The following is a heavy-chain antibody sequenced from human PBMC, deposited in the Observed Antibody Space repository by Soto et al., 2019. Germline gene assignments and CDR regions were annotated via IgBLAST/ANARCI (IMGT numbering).Heavy chain of an antibody. J-gene: IGHJ4*02. CDR2: IAGSGSPT. CDR1: GFTFSNDG. D-gene: IGHD6-19*01. V-gene: IGHV3-23*01. Sequence: EVQLLESGGGLLQPGGSLRLSCATSGFTFSNDGMSWVRQAPGKGLEWVSGIAGSGSPTYYADSVKGRFTISRDNSKNTLYLQMNSLRAEDTAVDYCARDNGWLSQYWGQGAMVTVAS. CDR3: ARDNGWLSQY.